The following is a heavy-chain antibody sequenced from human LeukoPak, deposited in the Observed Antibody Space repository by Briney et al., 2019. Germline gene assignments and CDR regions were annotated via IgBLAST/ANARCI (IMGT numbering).Heavy chain of an antibody. J-gene: IGHJ4*02. CDR3: AGAYYDIWSGYYGPADY. D-gene: IGHD3-3*01. CDR2: INHSGST. CDR1: GGSFSGYY. Sequence: SETLSLTCAVYGGSFSGYYWSWIRQPPGKGLEWIGEINHSGSTNYNPSLKSRVTISVDTSKNQFSLKLSSVTAADTAVYYCAGAYYDIWSGYYGPADYWGQGTLVTVSS. V-gene: IGHV4-34*01.